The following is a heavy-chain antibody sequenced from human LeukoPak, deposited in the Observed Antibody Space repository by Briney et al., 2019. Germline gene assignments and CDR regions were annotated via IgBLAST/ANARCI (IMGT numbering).Heavy chain of an antibody. V-gene: IGHV3-23*01. Sequence: GGSLRLSCAASGFTFSSYTMTWVRQAPGKGLEWVSSITFSDGYTYYADSVKGRFTISRDNSKNTLYLQMSSLRAEDTAVYYCAKEERYFDYWGQGTLVTVSS. CDR2: ITFSDGYT. CDR1: GFTFSSYT. D-gene: IGHD1-1*01. J-gene: IGHJ4*02. CDR3: AKEERYFDY.